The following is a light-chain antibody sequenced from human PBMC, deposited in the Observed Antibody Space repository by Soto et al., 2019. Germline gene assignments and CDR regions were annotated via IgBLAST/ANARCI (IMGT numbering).Light chain of an antibody. CDR1: SGHRTYA. Sequence: QPVLTQSPSASASLGASVKLTCTLSSGHRTYAIAWHQQQPEKGPRYLMNLNSDGRHTKWDGIPDRFSGSSSGTERYLTISSLQSEDEADYYCQTWGTGLLVFGGGTKLTVL. V-gene: IGLV4-69*01. CDR2: LNSDGRH. CDR3: QTWGTGLLV. J-gene: IGLJ2*01.